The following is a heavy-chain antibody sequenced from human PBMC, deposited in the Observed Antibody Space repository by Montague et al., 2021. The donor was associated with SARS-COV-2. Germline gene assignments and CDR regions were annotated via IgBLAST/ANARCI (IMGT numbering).Heavy chain of an antibody. D-gene: IGHD4-23*01. CDR3: AKERDYRGYYWYYDL. CDR1: GFSLEYFS. J-gene: IGHJ2*01. CDR2: ITWNSGSS. V-gene: IGHV3-9*01. Sequence: SLRLSCAASGFSLEYFSMHWVRQVPGKGLEWVSGITWNSGSSTYADSVKGRFTISRDNAKSSLFLQMDSLKVEDSALYYCAKERDYRGYYWYYDLWGRGTLVTVTS.